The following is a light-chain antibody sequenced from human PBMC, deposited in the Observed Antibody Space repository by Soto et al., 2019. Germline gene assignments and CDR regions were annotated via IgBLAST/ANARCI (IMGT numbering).Light chain of an antibody. CDR3: QQYDNWPWT. CDR2: GAS. CDR1: QSVSSSF. Sequence: EIVLTQSPAILSLSPGERATLSCRASQSVSSSFLAWYQQKPGQAPRLLIHGASTRAPGFPARFSGSGSGTDFTLTISSLQSEDFVVYYCQQYDNWPWTFGQGTKVDIK. J-gene: IGKJ1*01. V-gene: IGKV3D-7*01.